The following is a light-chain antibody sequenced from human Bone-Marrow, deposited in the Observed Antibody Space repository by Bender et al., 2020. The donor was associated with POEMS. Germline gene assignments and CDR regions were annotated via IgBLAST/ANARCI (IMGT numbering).Light chain of an antibody. CDR3: SSFRTTTTTVI. J-gene: IGLJ2*01. V-gene: IGLV2-18*02. Sequence: QSALTQPRSVSGSPGQSVTISCTGTSSDVGASGHVSWYQQFPDKPPKLLIYEVANRPPGVPDRFSGSKSGNTAFLTIAGLRPEDEAHYYCSSFRTTTTTVIFGGGTTLTVL. CDR1: SSDVGASGH. CDR2: EVA.